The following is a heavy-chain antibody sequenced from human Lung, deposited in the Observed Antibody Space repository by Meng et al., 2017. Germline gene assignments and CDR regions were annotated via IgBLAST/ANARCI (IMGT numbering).Heavy chain of an antibody. Sequence: QVQLVHSGAEVKKPGASVKVSCKASGYTFTSYDINWVRQATGQGLEWMGWMNPNRGNTGYAQKFQGRVTMTMNTSISTAYMELSGLRSEDTAVYYCARAIFALANSDYWGQGTLVTVSS. CDR3: ARAIFALANSDY. J-gene: IGHJ4*02. V-gene: IGHV1-8*01. CDR1: GYTFTSYD. CDR2: MNPNRGNT. D-gene: IGHD3-3*01.